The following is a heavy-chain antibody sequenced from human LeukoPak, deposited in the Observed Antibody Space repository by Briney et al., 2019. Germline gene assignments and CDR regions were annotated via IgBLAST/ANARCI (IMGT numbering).Heavy chain of an antibody. CDR3: AKGMVRYYYVTSYDY. CDR1: GFTFSSYG. D-gene: IGHD3-10*02. V-gene: IGHV3-30*02. CDR2: IRYDGSNK. Sequence: GGSLRLSCAASGFTFSSYGMHWVRQAPGKGLEWVAFIRYDGSNKYYADSVKGRFTISRDNSKNTLYLQMNSLRAEDTAVYYCAKGMVRYYYVTSYDYWGQGTLVTVSS. J-gene: IGHJ4*02.